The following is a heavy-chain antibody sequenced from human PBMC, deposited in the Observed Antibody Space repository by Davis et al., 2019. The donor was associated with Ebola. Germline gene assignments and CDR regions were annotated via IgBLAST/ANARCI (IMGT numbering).Heavy chain of an antibody. Sequence: CGSLRLSCAASGFTFSSYSMNWVRQAPGKGLEWVSYIRSSSSTIYYADSVKGRFTISRDNAKNSLYLQMNSLRDGDTAVDYCARSGYSYGYATTQGDYWGQGTLVTVSS. D-gene: IGHD5-18*01. J-gene: IGHJ4*02. CDR1: GFTFSSYS. V-gene: IGHV3-48*02. CDR2: IRSSSSTI. CDR3: ARSGYSYGYATTQGDY.